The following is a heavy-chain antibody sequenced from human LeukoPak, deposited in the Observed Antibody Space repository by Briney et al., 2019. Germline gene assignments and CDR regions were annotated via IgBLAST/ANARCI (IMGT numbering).Heavy chain of an antibody. Sequence: KTSETLSLTCTVSGYSISSGYYWGWIRQPPGKGLEWIGSIYHSGGTYYNPSLKSRVTISVDTSKNQFSLKLSSVTAADTAVYYCAAAYYDSPRDAFDIWGQGTMVTVSS. D-gene: IGHD3-22*01. V-gene: IGHV4-38-2*02. CDR1: GYSISSGYY. CDR2: IYHSGGT. CDR3: AAAYYDSPRDAFDI. J-gene: IGHJ3*02.